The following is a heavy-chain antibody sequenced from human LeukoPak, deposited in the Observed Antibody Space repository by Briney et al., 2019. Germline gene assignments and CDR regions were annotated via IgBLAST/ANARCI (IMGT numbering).Heavy chain of an antibody. D-gene: IGHD3-10*01. CDR1: GYSISSGYY. CDR3: ARRKYYYGSGSYPWDY. CDR2: IYHSGST. Sequence: NPSETLSLTCAVSGYSISSGYYWGWIRQPPGKGLEWFGSIYHSGSTYYNPPLKSRVTISVDTSKNQFSLKLSSVTAADTGVYYCARRKYYYGSGSYPWDYWGQGTLVTVSS. J-gene: IGHJ4*02. V-gene: IGHV4-38-2*01.